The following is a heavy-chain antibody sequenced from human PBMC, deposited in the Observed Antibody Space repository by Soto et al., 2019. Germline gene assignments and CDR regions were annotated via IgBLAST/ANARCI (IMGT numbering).Heavy chain of an antibody. D-gene: IGHD2-2*01. V-gene: IGHV3-7*01. CDR2: IKEDGSEK. CDR3: TSDQYQPGDS. J-gene: IGHJ4*02. CDR1: GFTFSRYW. Sequence: EVQLVESGGGLVQPGGSLRVSCAGSGFTFSRYWMSWVRQAPGKGLEWVANIKEDGSEKYYVDSVNGRFTISRDNAKNSLYLQMISLRAEDTAVYYCTSDQYQPGDSWGQGTLVAVSS.